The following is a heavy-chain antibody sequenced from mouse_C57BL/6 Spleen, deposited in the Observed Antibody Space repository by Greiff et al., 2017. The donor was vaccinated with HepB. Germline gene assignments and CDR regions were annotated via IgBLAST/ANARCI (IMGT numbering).Heavy chain of an antibody. CDR1: GYAFSSYW. CDR3: GRSIYEGYHWYLDV. V-gene: IGHV1-80*01. J-gene: IGHJ1*03. D-gene: IGHD2-3*01. CDR2: IYPGDGDT. Sequence: QVQLKQSGAELVKPGASVKISCKASGYAFSSYWMNWVKQRPGKGLEGIGQIYPGDGDTNYNGKFKGKATPTADESSSTAYMQLSSLTSGDSAVYFGGRSIYEGYHWYLDVWGRGTTVTVCS.